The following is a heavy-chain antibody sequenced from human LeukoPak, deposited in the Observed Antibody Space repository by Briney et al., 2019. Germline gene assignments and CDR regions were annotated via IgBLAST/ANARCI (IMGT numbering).Heavy chain of an antibody. J-gene: IGHJ6*02. CDR1: GGTFSSYA. CDR2: IIPIFGTA. V-gene: IGHV1-69*13. CDR3: ARVPSGSYRYYYYGMDV. D-gene: IGHD1-26*01. Sequence: SVKVSCKASGGTFSSYAISWVRQAPGQGLEWMGGIIPIFGTANYAQKFRGRVTITADESTSTAYMELSSLRSEDTAVYYCARVPSGSYRYYYYGMDVWGQGTTVTVSS.